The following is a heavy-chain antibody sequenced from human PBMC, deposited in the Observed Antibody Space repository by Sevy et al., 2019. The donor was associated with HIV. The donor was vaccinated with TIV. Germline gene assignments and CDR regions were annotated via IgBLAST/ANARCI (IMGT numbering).Heavy chain of an antibody. CDR3: AKSVGVTAIRPSYFDY. Sequence: GGSLRLSCAASGFTFSSYAMSWVRQAPGKGLEWVSAISGSGGSTYYADSVKGRFTISRDNSKNTLYLQMNSLRAEDTAVYYCAKSVGVTAIRPSYFDYWGQGTLVTVSS. J-gene: IGHJ4*02. CDR2: ISGSGGST. V-gene: IGHV3-23*01. D-gene: IGHD2-21*02. CDR1: GFTFSSYA.